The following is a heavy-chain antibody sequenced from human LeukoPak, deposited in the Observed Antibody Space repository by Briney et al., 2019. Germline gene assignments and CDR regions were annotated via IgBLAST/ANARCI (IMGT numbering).Heavy chain of an antibody. CDR3: ARVVASPHYYYMDV. J-gene: IGHJ6*03. CDR2: IYHSGST. V-gene: IGHV4-38-2*02. CDR1: GYSISSGYY. Sequence: PSETLSLTCTVSGYSISSGYYWGWIRQPPGKGLEWIGSIYHSGSTYYNPSLKSRVTISEDTSKNQFSLKLSSVTAADTAVYYCARVVASPHYYYMDVWGKGTTVTVSS.